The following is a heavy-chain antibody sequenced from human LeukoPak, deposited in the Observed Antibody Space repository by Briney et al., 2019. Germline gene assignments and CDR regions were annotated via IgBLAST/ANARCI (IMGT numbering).Heavy chain of an antibody. J-gene: IGHJ5*02. V-gene: IGHV4-39*01. CDR1: SDAISSSSYY. D-gene: IGHD2-2*01. CDR2: IYYSGST. Sequence: SETLSLTCSVSSDAISSSSYYWGWIRQPPGKGLEWIGSIYYSGSTHYNPSLKSRVTISVDRSKNQFSLKLSSVTAADTAVYFCASQPEYCTNTGCHVNWFDPWGQGTLVTVSS. CDR3: ASQPEYCTNTGCHVNWFDP.